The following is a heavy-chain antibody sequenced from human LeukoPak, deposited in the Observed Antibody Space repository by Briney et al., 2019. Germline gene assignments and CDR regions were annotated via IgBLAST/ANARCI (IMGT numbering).Heavy chain of an antibody. Sequence: GGSLRLSCAASGFTVSSNYMSWVRQAPGKGLGGVSVIYSGGSTYYADSVKGRFTISRDNSKNTLYLQMNSLRAEDTAVYYCAREPPYYYGSGYYGMDVWGQGTTVTVSS. CDR2: IYSGGST. CDR1: GFTVSSNY. CDR3: AREPPYYYGSGYYGMDV. D-gene: IGHD3-10*01. J-gene: IGHJ6*02. V-gene: IGHV3-66*01.